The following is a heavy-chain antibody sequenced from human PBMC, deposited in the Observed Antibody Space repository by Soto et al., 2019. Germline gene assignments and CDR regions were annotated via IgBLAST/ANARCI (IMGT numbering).Heavy chain of an antibody. J-gene: IGHJ5*02. V-gene: IGHV1-8*01. CDR1: GYTFTSYD. D-gene: IGHD3-10*01. CDR3: ARTDYGSGTSFDP. Sequence: QVQLVQSGAEVKKPGASVKVSCKASGYTFTSYDINWVRQATGQGLEWMGWMNPNSGNTGYAQKFQGRVXXTXNXSISTAYMELSSLRSEDTAVYYCARTDYGSGTSFDPWGQGTLVTVSS. CDR2: MNPNSGNT.